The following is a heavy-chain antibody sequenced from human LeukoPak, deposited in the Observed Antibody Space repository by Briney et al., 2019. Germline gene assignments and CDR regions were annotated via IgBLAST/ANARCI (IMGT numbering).Heavy chain of an antibody. D-gene: IGHD3-10*01. Sequence: KASETLSLTCTLSGGSVSSSHYWDWIRQPPGKGLEWIGSIYYGGSTNYNPSLKSRVTVSVDTSKNQFSLKLSSMTAADTAVYYCARRGPGGRAFDIWGLGTMVTVSS. CDR3: ARRGPGGRAFDI. V-gene: IGHV4-39*07. CDR2: IYYGGST. J-gene: IGHJ3*02. CDR1: GGSVSSSHY.